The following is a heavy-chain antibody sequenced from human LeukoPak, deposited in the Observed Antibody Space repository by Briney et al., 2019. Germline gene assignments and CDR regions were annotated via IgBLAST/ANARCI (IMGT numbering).Heavy chain of an antibody. Sequence: GASVKVSCNTSGYTFTSYGVSWVRQAPGQGLEWMGRINAGNGNTKYSQKFQGRVTITRDTSASTAYMELSSLRSEDTAVYYCARPTAWIGRIAAEDAFDIWGQGTMVTVSS. CDR2: INAGNGNT. J-gene: IGHJ3*02. D-gene: IGHD6-13*01. CDR1: GYTFTSYG. V-gene: IGHV1-3*01. CDR3: ARPTAWIGRIAAEDAFDI.